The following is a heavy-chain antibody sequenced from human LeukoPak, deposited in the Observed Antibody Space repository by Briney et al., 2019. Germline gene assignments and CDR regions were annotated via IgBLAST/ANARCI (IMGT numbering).Heavy chain of an antibody. D-gene: IGHD2-2*01. Sequence: GGSLRLSCAASGFTVSSNYMSWVRQAPGKGLGWVSVIYSGGSTYYADSVKGRFTISRDNSKNTLYLQMNSLRAEDTAVYYCARGPLYQRAFDIWGQGTMVTVSS. V-gene: IGHV3-53*01. CDR2: IYSGGST. J-gene: IGHJ3*02. CDR3: ARGPLYQRAFDI. CDR1: GFTVSSNY.